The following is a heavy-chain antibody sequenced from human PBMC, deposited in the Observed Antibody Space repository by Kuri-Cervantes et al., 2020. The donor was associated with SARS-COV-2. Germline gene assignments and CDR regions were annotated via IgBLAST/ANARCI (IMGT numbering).Heavy chain of an antibody. CDR1: GESVSSNSAA. Sequence: LRLSGAISGESVSSNSAAWDWIRQSPSRGLEWLGRTYYNSQWYTDYSPSVKSRIIIRSDTSKNHVSLQLNPVTPEDTAVYYCAREQISLIVLQSGTFAIWGQGTMVTVSS. J-gene: IGHJ3*02. V-gene: IGHV6-1*01. D-gene: IGHD3-22*01. CDR2: TYYNSQWYT. CDR3: AREQISLIVLQSGTFAI.